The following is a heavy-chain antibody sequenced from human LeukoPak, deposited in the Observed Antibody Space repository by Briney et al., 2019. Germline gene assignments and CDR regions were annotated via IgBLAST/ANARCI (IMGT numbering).Heavy chain of an antibody. CDR3: ANQGSGSYWGLTHY. V-gene: IGHV3-23*01. J-gene: IGHJ4*02. CDR1: GFTFSSYA. CDR2: ISGTDSST. Sequence: GGSLRPFCAASGFTFSSYAMSWVRQAPGKGLEWVSTISGTDSSTYYADSVKGRFTISRDNSKNTLYLQMNSLRAEDTAVYYCANQGSGSYWGLTHYWGQGTLVTVSS. D-gene: IGHD1-26*01.